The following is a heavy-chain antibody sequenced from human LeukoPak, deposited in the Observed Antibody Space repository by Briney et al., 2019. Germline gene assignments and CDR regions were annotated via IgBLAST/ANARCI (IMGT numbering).Heavy chain of an antibody. CDR1: GYSISSGYY. Sequence: SETLSLTCTVSGYSISSGYYWGWSRPPPGKGVEGIGSIYHSGSTYYNPSLKSRVTISVDTSKNQFSLKLSSVTAADTAVYYCASSWQLDYYFDYWGQGTLVTVSS. J-gene: IGHJ4*02. V-gene: IGHV4-38-2*02. CDR2: IYHSGST. CDR3: ASSWQLDYYFDY. D-gene: IGHD6-6*01.